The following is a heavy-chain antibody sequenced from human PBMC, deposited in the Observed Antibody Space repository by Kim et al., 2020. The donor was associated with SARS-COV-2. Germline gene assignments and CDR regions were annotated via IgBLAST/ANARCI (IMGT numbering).Heavy chain of an antibody. CDR2: VNTDNGNT. CDR1: GYSLTTYA. J-gene: IGHJ4*02. D-gene: IGHD2-21*02. V-gene: IGHV1-3*04. CDR3: ARDGGDSAKYNPFDY. Sequence: ASVKVSCKASGYSLTTYAMHWVRQAPGQSLEWMGWVNTDNGNTRYSQKFQDRITITRDTSATTAYMELSSLGSEDTAVYYCARDGGDSAKYNPFDYWGQGSLVTVSS.